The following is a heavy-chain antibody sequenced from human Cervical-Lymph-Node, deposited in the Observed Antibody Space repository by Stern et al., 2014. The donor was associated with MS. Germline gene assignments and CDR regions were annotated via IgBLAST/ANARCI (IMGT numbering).Heavy chain of an antibody. V-gene: IGHV4-31*03. CDR3: ARDVAAAGTMYYFDS. J-gene: IGHJ4*02. CDR1: GGSISSSGYY. Sequence: QVQLQESGPGLVKPSQTLSLTCTVSGGSISSSGYYWSWIRQHPGKGLEWIGYIYYSGSTYYNPPLKSRVSISVDTSKKQFSLKLSSVTAADTAVYYCARDVAAAGTMYYFDSWGQGTLVTVSS. D-gene: IGHD6-13*01. CDR2: IYYSGST.